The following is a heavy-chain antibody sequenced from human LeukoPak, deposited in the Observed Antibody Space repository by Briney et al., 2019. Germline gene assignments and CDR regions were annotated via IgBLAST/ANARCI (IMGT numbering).Heavy chain of an antibody. CDR3: ARTRYYYNSRSYGAPYYFDY. D-gene: IGHD3-10*01. J-gene: IGHJ4*02. V-gene: IGHV4-39*01. CDR2: FYYSGST. CDR1: GGSISSRPYS. Sequence: SETLSLTCTVSGGSISSRPYSWGWIRQPPGKGLEWLGSFYYSGSTYYKPSLKSRLTISVDTSKNQFSLKLRSVTAADTAVYYCARTRYYYNSRSYGAPYYFDYWGQGTLVTVSS.